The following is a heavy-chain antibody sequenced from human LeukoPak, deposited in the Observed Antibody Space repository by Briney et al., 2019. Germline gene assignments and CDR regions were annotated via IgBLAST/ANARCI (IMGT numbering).Heavy chain of an antibody. CDR2: TSSSSSTI. D-gene: IGHD3-22*01. J-gene: IGHJ4*02. CDR1: GFTFSSYS. V-gene: IGHV3-48*01. Sequence: GGSLRLSCAASGFTFSSYSMNWVRQAPGKGLEWVSYTSSSSSTIYFADSVKGRFTISRDNAKNSLYLQMNSLRAEDTAVYYCARDTPVSGYDSSGYPVWGQGTLVTVSS. CDR3: ARDTPVSGYDSSGYPV.